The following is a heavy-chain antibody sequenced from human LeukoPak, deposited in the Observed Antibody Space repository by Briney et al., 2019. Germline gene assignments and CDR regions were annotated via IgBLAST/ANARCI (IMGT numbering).Heavy chain of an antibody. V-gene: IGHV1-69*01. CDR1: GGTFSTYA. CDR3: ARDRGIVGASDFDS. J-gene: IGHJ4*02. CDR2: VIPIFGTG. D-gene: IGHD1-26*01. Sequence: GSSVKVSCKASGGTFSTYAISWLRQAPGQGLEWMGGVIPIFGTGNYAQKFQGRVTITADESTSTAYMELSSLRSEDTAVYYCARDRGIVGASDFDSWGQGTLVTVSS.